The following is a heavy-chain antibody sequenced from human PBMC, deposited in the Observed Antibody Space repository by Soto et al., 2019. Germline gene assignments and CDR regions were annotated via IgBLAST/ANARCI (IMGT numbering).Heavy chain of an antibody. V-gene: IGHV1-69*01. CDR3: ERAVECSGSSCFSAFVY. D-gene: IGHD2-15*01. CDR1: GGTFSCYA. Sequence: QVQLVQSGAEVQKPGSSVKVSCNASGGTFSCYAISWVRQAPGQGLEWMGGIIPIFGTANYAQKFQGQVTITQDDFTSTGYMDLCSIRSDGPVAYYYERAVECSGSSCFSAFVYFGQGTLVTVSS. J-gene: IGHJ4*02. CDR2: IIPIFGTA.